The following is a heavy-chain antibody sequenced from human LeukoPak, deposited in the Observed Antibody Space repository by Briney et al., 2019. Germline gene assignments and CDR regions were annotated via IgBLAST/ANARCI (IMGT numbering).Heavy chain of an antibody. CDR3: AGDCSSTSCYTSWNLFDY. J-gene: IGHJ4*02. V-gene: IGHV1-69*01. Sequence: ASVKASCKASGGTFSSYAISWVRQAPGQGLEWMGGIIPIFGTANYAQKFQGRVTITADESTSTAYMELSSLRSEDTAVYYCAGDCSSTSCYTSWNLFDYWGQGTLVTVSS. CDR2: IIPIFGTA. CDR1: GGTFSSYA. D-gene: IGHD2-2*02.